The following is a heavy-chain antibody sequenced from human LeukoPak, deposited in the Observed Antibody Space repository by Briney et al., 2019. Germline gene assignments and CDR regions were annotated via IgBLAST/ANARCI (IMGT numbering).Heavy chain of an antibody. J-gene: IGHJ3*02. CDR3: AKDDSYDSSGYYWDDAFDI. V-gene: IGHV3-23*01. CDR2: ISGSGGST. CDR1: GFTFSSYA. D-gene: IGHD3-22*01. Sequence: GGSLRLSCAASGFTFSSYAMSWVRQAPGKGLEWVSAISGSGGSTYYADSVKGRFTISRDNSKNTLYLQMNSLRAEDTAVYYCAKDDSYDSSGYYWDDAFDIWGQGTMVTVSS.